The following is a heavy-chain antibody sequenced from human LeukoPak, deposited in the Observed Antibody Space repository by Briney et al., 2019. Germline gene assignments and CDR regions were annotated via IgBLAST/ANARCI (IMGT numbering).Heavy chain of an antibody. D-gene: IGHD3-16*02. CDR3: AKLVSYDYVWGSYRFFDY. CDR2: ISGSGGST. V-gene: IGHV3-23*01. CDR1: GSTFSSYA. Sequence: GGSLRLSCAASGSTFSSYAMSWVRQAPGKGLEWVSAISGSGGSTYYADSVKGRFTISRDNSKNTLYLQMNSLRAEDTAVYYRAKLVSYDYVWGSYRFFDYWGQGTLVTVSS. J-gene: IGHJ4*02.